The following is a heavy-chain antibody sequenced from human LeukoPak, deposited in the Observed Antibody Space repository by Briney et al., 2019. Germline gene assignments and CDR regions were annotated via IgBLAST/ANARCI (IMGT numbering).Heavy chain of an antibody. D-gene: IGHD3-10*01. CDR2: ISSSGSTI. V-gene: IGHV3-11*01. CDR3: ASGNYYGSGSYYGVGAYFDY. CDR1: GFNFSDYY. Sequence: PGESLRLSCAASGFNFSDYYMSWIRQAPGKGLEWVSYISSSGSTIYYADSVKGRFTISKDNAKNSLYLQMNSLRAEDTAVYYCASGNYYGSGSYYGVGAYFDYWGQGTLVTVSS. J-gene: IGHJ4*02.